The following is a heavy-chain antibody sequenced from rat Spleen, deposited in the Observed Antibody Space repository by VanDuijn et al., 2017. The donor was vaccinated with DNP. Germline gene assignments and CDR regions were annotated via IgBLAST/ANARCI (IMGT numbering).Heavy chain of an antibody. V-gene: IGHV3-1*01. J-gene: IGHJ2*01. CDR2: ITYSGDT. CDR1: GYPITSNH. D-gene: IGHD5-1*01. Sequence: VQLQESGPGLVKPSQSLSLTCSVTGYPITSNHWAWIRRFPGNNMEWIGRITYSGDTSYNPSLTSRISISRDTTKNQFFLQLNSVSPDDTATYYCARRWDGFDYWGQGVMVTVSS. CDR3: ARRWDGFDY.